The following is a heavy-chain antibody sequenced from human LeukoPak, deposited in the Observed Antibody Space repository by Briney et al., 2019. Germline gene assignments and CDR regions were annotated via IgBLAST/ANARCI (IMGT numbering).Heavy chain of an antibody. CDR2: AYGDGTDK. Sequence: GGSLRLSCAASGFTFSSYWMSWVRQAPGKGLEWVAVAYGDGTDKYYADSVKGRFTISKDLSQNRLYMQMNSLRAEDAAMYYCATGGRFYYDLWGQGTLVTVSS. J-gene: IGHJ4*02. D-gene: IGHD2-15*01. V-gene: IGHV3-33*08. CDR3: ATGGRFYYDL. CDR1: GFTFSSYW.